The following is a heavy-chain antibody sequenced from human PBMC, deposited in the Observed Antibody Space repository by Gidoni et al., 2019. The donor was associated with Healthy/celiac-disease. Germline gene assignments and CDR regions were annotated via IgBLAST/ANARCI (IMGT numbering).Heavy chain of an antibody. Sequence: EVQLVQSGAEVKKPAESLKLSCQGSGYRFTSYWIGWVRQMPGKGLEWMGIIYPGDSDTRYSPSFQGQVTISADKSSSTAYLQWSSLKASDTAMYYCARSGARNPFLEWLFGDYWGQGTLVTVSS. CDR1: GYRFTSYW. V-gene: IGHV5-51*01. CDR3: ARSGARNPFLEWLFGDY. D-gene: IGHD3-3*02. CDR2: IYPGDSDT. J-gene: IGHJ4*02.